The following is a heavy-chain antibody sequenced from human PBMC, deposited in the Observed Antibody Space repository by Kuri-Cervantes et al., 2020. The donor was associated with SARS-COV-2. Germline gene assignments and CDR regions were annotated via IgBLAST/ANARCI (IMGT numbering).Heavy chain of an antibody. CDR2: IYSGGST. CDR3: ARDLYMRRLDAFDI. J-gene: IGHJ3*02. V-gene: IGHV3-53*05. CDR1: GFTVSSNY. Sequence: GESLKISCAASGFTVSSNYMSWVRQAPGKGLEWVSVIYSGGSTYYADSVKGRFTISRDNSKNTLYLQMNSLRAEDTAVYYCARDLYMRRLDAFDIWGQGTMVTVSS. D-gene: IGHD1-1*01.